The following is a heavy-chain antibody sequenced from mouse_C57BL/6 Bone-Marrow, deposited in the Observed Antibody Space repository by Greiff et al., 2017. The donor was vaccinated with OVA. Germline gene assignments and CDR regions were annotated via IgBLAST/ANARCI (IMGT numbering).Heavy chain of an antibody. CDR3: ARAYWYFDV. V-gene: IGHV1-59*01. CDR1: GYTFTSYW. Sequence: VQLQQPGAELVRPGTSVKLSCKASGYTFTSYWMHWVKQRPGQGLEWIGVIDPSDSYTNYTQKFTGKATLTVDTSSSTAYMQLSSLTSEDSAVYYCARAYWYFDVWGTGTTVTVSS. J-gene: IGHJ1*03. CDR2: IDPSDSYT.